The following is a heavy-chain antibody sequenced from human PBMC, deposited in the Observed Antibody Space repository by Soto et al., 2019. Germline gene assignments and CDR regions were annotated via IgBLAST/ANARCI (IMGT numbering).Heavy chain of an antibody. V-gene: IGHV4-39*01. CDR1: GDSIISSNKY. CDR2: TYYRGSA. D-gene: IGHD2-2*03. CDR3: ARLNGYCVSTNCHGYYGMDV. Sequence: PSETLSLTCTVSGDSIISSNKYWGWARQPPGKGLEWIGSTYYRGSAYYSPSPKSRVTISIDSSENQLSLKLSSVTAADTAVYYCARLNGYCVSTNCHGYYGMDVWGQGTTVTVSS. J-gene: IGHJ6*02.